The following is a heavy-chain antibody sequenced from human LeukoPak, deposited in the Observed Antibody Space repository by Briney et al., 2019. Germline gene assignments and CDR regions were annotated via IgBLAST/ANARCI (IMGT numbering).Heavy chain of an antibody. Sequence: PSETLSPTCLVSGDSTSRGDYYWPWTRQHPGKGLEWFGCIYYSGSTYYIRSLKSRVIISADTSKNHFSLKLSSVTAADTAVYYCARVREATIAPFFDYWGQGILVTVSS. D-gene: IGHD6-13*01. CDR3: ARVREATIAPFFDY. CDR2: IYYSGST. J-gene: IGHJ4*02. CDR1: GDSTSRGDYY. V-gene: IGHV4-31*03.